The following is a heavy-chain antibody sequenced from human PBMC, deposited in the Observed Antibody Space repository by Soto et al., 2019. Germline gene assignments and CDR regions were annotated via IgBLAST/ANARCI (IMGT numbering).Heavy chain of an antibody. J-gene: IGHJ4*02. D-gene: IGHD6-13*01. CDR2: IYYSGST. CDR3: ARERAPEAAAGYYFDY. Sequence: PSETLSLTCTFSGFSVSSGIDYWSWIRQPPGKGLEWIGYIYYSGSTYYNPSLKSRVTISVDTSKNQFSLKLSSVTAADTAVYYCARERAPEAAAGYYFDYWGQGALVTVSS. V-gene: IGHV4-61*01. CDR1: GFSVSSGIDY.